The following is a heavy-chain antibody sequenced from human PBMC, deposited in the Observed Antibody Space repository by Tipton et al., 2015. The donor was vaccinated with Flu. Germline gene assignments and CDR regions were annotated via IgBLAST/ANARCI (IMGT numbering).Heavy chain of an antibody. V-gene: IGHV4-31*03. Sequence: TLSLTCTVSGGSISSGGYYWSWIRQHPGKGLEWIGYIYYSGSTYYNPSLKSRVTISVDTSKNQFSLKLSSVTAADTAVYYCARDAAPYYYDSSGYYGDAFDIWGQGTMVTVSS. CDR3: ARDAAPYYYDSSGYYGDAFDI. CDR1: GGSISSGGYY. J-gene: IGHJ3*02. D-gene: IGHD3-22*01. CDR2: IYYSGST.